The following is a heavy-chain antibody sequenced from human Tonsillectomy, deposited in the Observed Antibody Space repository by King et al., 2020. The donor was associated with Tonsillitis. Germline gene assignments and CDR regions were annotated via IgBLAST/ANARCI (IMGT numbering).Heavy chain of an antibody. J-gene: IGHJ3*02. CDR1: GFTFSSYG. V-gene: IGHV3-30*03. D-gene: IGHD3-22*01. CDR2: ISYGGSNK. CDR3: ARPYYYDSSGYYKTPDAFDI. Sequence: VQLVESGGGVVQPGRSLRLSCAASGFTFSSYGMHWVRQAPGKGLEWVAVISYGGSNKYYADSVKGRFTISRDNSKNTLYLQMNSLRAEDTAVYYCARPYYYDSSGYYKTPDAFDIWGQGTMVTVSS.